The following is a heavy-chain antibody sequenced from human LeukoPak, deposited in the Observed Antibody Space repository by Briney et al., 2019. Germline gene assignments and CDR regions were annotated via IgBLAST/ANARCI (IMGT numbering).Heavy chain of an antibody. V-gene: IGHV4-59*08. Sequence: SETLSLTCTASGGSISSYYWSWIRQPPGKGLEWIGYIYYSGSTNYNPSLKSRVTISVDTSNNHFSLKLSSVTAADTAVYYCARRDSSGWYIDYWGQGTLVTVSS. J-gene: IGHJ4*02. CDR3: ARRDSSGWYIDY. D-gene: IGHD6-19*01. CDR1: GGSISSYY. CDR2: IYYSGST.